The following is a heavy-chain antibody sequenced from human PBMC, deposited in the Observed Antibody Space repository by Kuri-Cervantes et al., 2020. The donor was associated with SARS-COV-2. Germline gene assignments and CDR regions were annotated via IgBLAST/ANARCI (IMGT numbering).Heavy chain of an antibody. J-gene: IGHJ5*02. V-gene: IGHV4-34*01. D-gene: IGHD3-3*01. CDR3: ARQMMSSITIFGVVITRNWFDP. CDR1: GGSFSGYY. CDR2: INHSGST. Sequence: SETLSLTCTVYGGSFSGYYWSWIRQPPGKGLEWIGEINHSGSTNYNPSLKSRVTISVDTSKNQFSLKLSSVTAADTAVYYCARQMMSSITIFGVVITRNWFDPWGQGTRVTGAS.